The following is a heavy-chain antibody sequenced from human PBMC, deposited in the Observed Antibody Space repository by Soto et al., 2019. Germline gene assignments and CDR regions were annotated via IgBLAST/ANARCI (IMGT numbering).Heavy chain of an antibody. CDR3: ARRIVVGTALDS. J-gene: IGHJ4*02. CDR1: GYTFTSYA. V-gene: IGHV1-3*05. Sequence: QVQLVQSGAEEKKPGASVKVSCKASGYTFTSYAMHWVRQSPGQRLEWMGWINARNGNTKYSQKFQGRVTITRDTSASTAYMELSSLRSADTAVYYCARRIVVGTALDSGGRGPLFTVSS. CDR2: INARNGNT. D-gene: IGHD2-21*02.